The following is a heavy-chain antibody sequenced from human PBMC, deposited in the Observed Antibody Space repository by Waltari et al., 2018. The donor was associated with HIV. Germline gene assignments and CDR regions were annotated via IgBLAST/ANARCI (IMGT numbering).Heavy chain of an antibody. D-gene: IGHD1-26*01. CDR3: ARHALRVGAAYWNFDL. Sequence: QLQLQESGPGLVKPSETLSLTCTVSGGSVSSSSYFWGWIRQPPGKGLEVVGRIYYTGRAYYNPALKSRVTISVDTSKNQFSLKVTSVTAADTAVYYCARHALRVGAAYWNFDLWGRGTLVTVSS. J-gene: IGHJ2*01. V-gene: IGHV4-39*01. CDR2: IYYTGRA. CDR1: GGSVSSSSYF.